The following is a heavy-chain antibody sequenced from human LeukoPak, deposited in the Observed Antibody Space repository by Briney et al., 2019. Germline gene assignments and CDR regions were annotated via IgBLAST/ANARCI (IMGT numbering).Heavy chain of an antibody. CDR3: ARDGVAAAGTNRYYYCSMDV. V-gene: IGHV4-4*07. CDR2: IYTSWST. D-gene: IGHD6-13*01. Sequence: SETLSLTCTVSGGSISSYYWSWIRQPAGQGLEWIGRIYTSWSTNYNPSLKSRVTMSVDTSKNQCSLKLSSVTAADTAVYYCARDGVAAAGTNRYYYCSMDVWGQGTTVTVSS. CDR1: GGSISSYY. J-gene: IGHJ6*02.